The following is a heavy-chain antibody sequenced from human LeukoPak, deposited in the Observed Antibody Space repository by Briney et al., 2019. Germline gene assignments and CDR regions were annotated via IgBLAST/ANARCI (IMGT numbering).Heavy chain of an antibody. CDR2: IYYSGST. Sequence: PSETLSLTCTVSGGSISSYYWSWIRQPPGKGLEWIGYIYYSGSTNYNPSLKSRVTISVDTSKNQFSLKLSSVTAADTAVYYCAGYNYDILTGYGPRFDYWGQGTLVTVSS. D-gene: IGHD3-9*01. J-gene: IGHJ4*02. CDR3: AGYNYDILTGYGPRFDY. CDR1: GGSISSYY. V-gene: IGHV4-59*08.